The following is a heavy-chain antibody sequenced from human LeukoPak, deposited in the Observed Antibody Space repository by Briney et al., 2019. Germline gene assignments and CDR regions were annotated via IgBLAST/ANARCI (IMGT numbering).Heavy chain of an antibody. D-gene: IGHD1-26*01. CDR2: INPNSGDT. V-gene: IGHV1-2*02. CDR1: GYTFTGYY. Sequence: ASVKVSCKASGYTFTGYYMHWIRQAPGQGLEWVGWINPNSGDTDYAQKFQGRVTVTRDTSISTAYMELGRLRSDDTAMYYCARVSVITRYNGSPDYFASWGQGTLLTVSS. J-gene: IGHJ4*02. CDR3: ARVSVITRYNGSPDYFAS.